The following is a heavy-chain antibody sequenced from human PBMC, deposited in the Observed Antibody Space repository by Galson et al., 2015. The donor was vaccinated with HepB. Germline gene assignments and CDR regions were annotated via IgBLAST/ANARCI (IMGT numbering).Heavy chain of an antibody. D-gene: IGHD3-3*01. Sequence: SVKVSCKVSGYTLTELFMHWVRQAPGKGLEWMGGFDPEDGETIYAQKFQGTVTMTEDTSTDTAYMELSNLRSEDTAVYYYATEGWSGTYYFDYWGQGTLVIVSS. CDR3: ATEGWSGTYYFDY. V-gene: IGHV1-24*01. CDR2: FDPEDGET. CDR1: GYTLTELF. J-gene: IGHJ4*02.